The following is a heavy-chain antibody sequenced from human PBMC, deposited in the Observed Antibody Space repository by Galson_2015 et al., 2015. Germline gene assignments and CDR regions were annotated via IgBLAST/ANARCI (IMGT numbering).Heavy chain of an antibody. D-gene: IGHD5-12*01. CDR3: ARGYSGYDLWDNDAFDI. J-gene: IGHJ3*02. CDR1: GGSISSSSYY. Sequence: SETLSLTCTVSGGSISSSSYYWGWIRQPPGKGLEWIGSIYYSGSTYYNPSLKSRVTISVDTSKNQFSLKLSSVTAADTAVYYCARGYSGYDLWDNDAFDIWGQGTMVTVSS. V-gene: IGHV4-39*01. CDR2: IYYSGST.